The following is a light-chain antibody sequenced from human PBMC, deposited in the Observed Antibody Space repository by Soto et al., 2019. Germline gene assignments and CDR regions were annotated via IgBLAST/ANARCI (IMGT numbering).Light chain of an antibody. Sequence: QSALTQPASVSGSPGQSITISCTGTSSDVGSYNLVSWYQQHPGKAPKLMIYEGSKRPSGVSNRFSGSKSGNTASLTISGLQAEDEAEYYCCSYAGSSTFRVFGGGTKVTVL. CDR3: CSYAGSSTFRV. CDR1: SSDVGSYNL. J-gene: IGLJ2*01. V-gene: IGLV2-23*03. CDR2: EGS.